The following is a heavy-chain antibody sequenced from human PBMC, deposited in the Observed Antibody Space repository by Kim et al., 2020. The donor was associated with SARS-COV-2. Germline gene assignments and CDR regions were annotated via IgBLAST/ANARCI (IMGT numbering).Heavy chain of an antibody. Sequence: SETLSLTCTVSGGSISSYYWSWIRQPPGKGLEWIGYIYYSGSTNYNPSLKSRVTISVDTSKNQFSLKLSSVTAADTAVYYCARGVAVRYFDWLPYLNINWFDPWGQGTLVTVSS. J-gene: IGHJ5*02. V-gene: IGHV4-59*01. CDR1: GGSISSYY. CDR2: IYYSGST. CDR3: ARGVAVRYFDWLPYLNINWFDP. D-gene: IGHD3-9*01.